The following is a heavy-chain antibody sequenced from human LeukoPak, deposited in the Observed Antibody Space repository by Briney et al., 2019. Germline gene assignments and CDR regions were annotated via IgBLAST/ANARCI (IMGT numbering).Heavy chain of an antibody. CDR3: ARDVIVGASNWFDP. D-gene: IGHD1-26*01. J-gene: IGHJ5*02. CDR2: IIPILGIA. Sequence: ASVKVSCKASGGTFSSYAISWVRQAPGQGLEWMGRIIPILGIANYAQKFQGRVTITADKSTSTAYMELSSLRSEDTAVYYCARDVIVGASNWFDPWGQGTLVTVSS. V-gene: IGHV1-69*04. CDR1: GGTFSSYA.